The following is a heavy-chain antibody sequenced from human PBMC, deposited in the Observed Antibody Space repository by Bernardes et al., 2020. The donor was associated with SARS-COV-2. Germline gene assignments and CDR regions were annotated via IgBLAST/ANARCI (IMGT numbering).Heavy chain of an antibody. J-gene: IGHJ6*02. CDR3: AKRFGQQLVLSGMDV. Sequence: GGSLRLSCAASGFTFSSYAMSWVRQAPGKGLEWVSAISGSGGSTYYADSVKGRFTISRDNSKNTLYLQMNSLRAEDTAVYYCAKRFGQQLVLSGMDVWGQGTTVTVSS. CDR2: ISGSGGST. V-gene: IGHV3-23*01. D-gene: IGHD6-13*01. CDR1: GFTFSSYA.